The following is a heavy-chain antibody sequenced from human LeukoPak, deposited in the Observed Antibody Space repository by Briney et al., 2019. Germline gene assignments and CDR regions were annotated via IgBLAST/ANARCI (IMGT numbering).Heavy chain of an antibody. V-gene: IGHV3-7*01. D-gene: IGHD3-22*01. CDR3: ARDSDESRATDFDY. Sequence: PGGSLRLSCAASGFTFTNYWMSWVRQAPGKGLEWVANIHQDGSDKRFVDSVKGRFTISRDNAKNSLYLQMNSLRAEDTAVYYCARDSDESRATDFDYWGQGTLVTVSS. CDR1: GFTFTNYW. CDR2: IHQDGSDK. J-gene: IGHJ4*02.